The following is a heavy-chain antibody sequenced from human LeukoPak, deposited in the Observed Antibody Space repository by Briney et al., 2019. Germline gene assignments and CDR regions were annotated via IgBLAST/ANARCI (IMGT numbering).Heavy chain of an antibody. Sequence: PGGSLRLSCAASGFSFRSHTMHWVRQAPGKGLEYVSAISSNGGRTYYANSVKGRFTISRDNSKNTVHLQMGSLRTEDTAVYYCAKKGDPDWGQGTLVTVSS. CDR1: GFSFRSHT. CDR3: AKKGDPD. V-gene: IGHV3-64*01. J-gene: IGHJ4*02. D-gene: IGHD3-16*01. CDR2: ISSNGGRT.